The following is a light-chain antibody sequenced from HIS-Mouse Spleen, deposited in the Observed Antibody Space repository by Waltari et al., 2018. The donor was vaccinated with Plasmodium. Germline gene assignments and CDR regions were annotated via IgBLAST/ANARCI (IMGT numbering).Light chain of an antibody. J-gene: IGLJ2*01. CDR1: KLGDKY. V-gene: IGLV3-1*01. CDR3: QAWDSSTVV. Sequence: SYELTQPPSVSVSTGQTASITCSGDKLGDKYACWYQQQPGQSPVLVIYQDSKRPSGIPERFSGSNSGNTATLTISGTQAMDEADYYCQAWDSSTVVFGGGTKLTVL. CDR2: QDS.